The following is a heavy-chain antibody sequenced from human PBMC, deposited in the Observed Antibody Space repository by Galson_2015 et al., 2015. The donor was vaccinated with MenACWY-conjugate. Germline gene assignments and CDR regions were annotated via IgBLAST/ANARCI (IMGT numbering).Heavy chain of an antibody. D-gene: IGHD5-18*01. V-gene: IGHV5-10-1*01. J-gene: IGHJ6*02. CDR2: IDPSDSYT. CDR3: ATSFRGYSYRGGMDV. Sequence: QCGAEVKKPGESLRISCKGSGYSFTSYWISWVRQMPGKGLEWMGRIDPSDSYTNYSPSFQGHVTISADKSISTAYLQWSSLKASDTAMYYCATSFRGYSYRGGMDVWGQGTTVTVSS. CDR1: GYSFTSYW.